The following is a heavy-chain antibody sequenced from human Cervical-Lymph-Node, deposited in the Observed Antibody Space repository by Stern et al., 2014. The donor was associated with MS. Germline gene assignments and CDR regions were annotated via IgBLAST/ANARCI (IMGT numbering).Heavy chain of an antibody. CDR1: GNAFTNFD. V-gene: IGHV1-69*01. J-gene: IGHJ4*02. Sequence: VQLVESGAEVKKPGSSVKVSCKASGNAFTNFDIGWVRQAPGQGPEWLGGITPLFGTASYAQRFQGRVTFTADEYTSTTYMELSSLRSEDTAVYFCARHQGGLAAYWGQGTLVTVSS. D-gene: IGHD6-13*01. CDR2: ITPLFGTA. CDR3: ARHQGGLAAY.